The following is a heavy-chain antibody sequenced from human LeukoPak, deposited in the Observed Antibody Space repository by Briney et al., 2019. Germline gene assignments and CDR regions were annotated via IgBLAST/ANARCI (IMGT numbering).Heavy chain of an antibody. CDR3: ARQTGISIDI. CDR1: GFTFSSYS. CDR2: ISSSSSYI. Sequence: PGGSLRLSCAASGFTFSSYSMNWVRQAPGKGLEWVSSISSSSSYIYYADSVKGRFTISRDNAKNSLFLQMNILRAADTAVYYCARQTGISIDIWGQGTMVIVSS. J-gene: IGHJ3*02. D-gene: IGHD2/OR15-2a*01. V-gene: IGHV3-21*01.